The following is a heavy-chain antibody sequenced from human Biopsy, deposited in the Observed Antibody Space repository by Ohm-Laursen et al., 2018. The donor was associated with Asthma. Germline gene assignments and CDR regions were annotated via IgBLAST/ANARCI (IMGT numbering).Heavy chain of an antibody. Sequence: SETLSLTCVVSGGSISVSNWWSWVRQPPGRWLEWIGQIYHLGNANYNPSLKSRVTMSVDKSKNQFSLKLTSVTAADTAVYFCARRWRSYDSSNYYLDQWGQGTLVTVSS. CDR2: IYHLGNA. CDR1: GGSISVSNW. V-gene: IGHV4/OR15-8*01. J-gene: IGHJ4*02. CDR3: ARRWRSYDSSNYYLDQ. D-gene: IGHD3-22*01.